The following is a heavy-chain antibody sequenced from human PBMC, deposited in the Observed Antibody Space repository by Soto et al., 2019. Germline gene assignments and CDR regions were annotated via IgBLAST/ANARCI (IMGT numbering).Heavy chain of an antibody. CDR2: MNPNSGNT. V-gene: IGHV1-8*01. CDR1: GYTFTSYD. J-gene: IGHJ6*02. D-gene: IGHD6-19*01. Sequence: ASVKVSCKASGYTFTSYDINWVRQATGQGLEWMGWMNPNSGNTGYAQKFQGRVTMTRNTSISTAYMELSSLRSEDTAVYYCARGGYSSGWTKTAGYYYYGMDVWGQGTTVTSP. CDR3: ARGGYSSGWTKTAGYYYYGMDV.